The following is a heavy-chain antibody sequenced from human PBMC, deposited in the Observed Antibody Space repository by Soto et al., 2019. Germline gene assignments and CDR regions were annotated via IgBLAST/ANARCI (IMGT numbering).Heavy chain of an antibody. CDR1: GFTFSSYS. CDR2: ISSSSSYI. Sequence: EVQLVESGGGLVKPGGSLRLSCAASGFTFSSYSMNWVRQAPGKGLEWVSSISSSSSYIYYADSVKGRFTISRDNAKNSLYQQMNSLRAEDTAVYYCARDGGDLTTGGGYYYYGMDVWGQGTTVTVSS. V-gene: IGHV3-21*01. D-gene: IGHD4-17*01. J-gene: IGHJ6*02. CDR3: ARDGGDLTTGGGYYYYGMDV.